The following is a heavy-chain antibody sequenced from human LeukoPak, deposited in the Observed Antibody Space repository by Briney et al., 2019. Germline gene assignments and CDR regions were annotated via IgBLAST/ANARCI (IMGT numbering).Heavy chain of an antibody. CDR3: ARSSYSNYPFDY. D-gene: IGHD4-11*01. CDR1: NGSISSYY. Sequence: SETLSLTCTVSNGSISSYYWSWIRQPPGKGLEWIGYVYYSGPTNYNLSLKSRVTISIDTSKNQFSLKLSSMTAADTAVYYCARSSYSNYPFDYWGQGTLVTVSS. V-gene: IGHV4-59*01. J-gene: IGHJ4*02. CDR2: VYYSGPT.